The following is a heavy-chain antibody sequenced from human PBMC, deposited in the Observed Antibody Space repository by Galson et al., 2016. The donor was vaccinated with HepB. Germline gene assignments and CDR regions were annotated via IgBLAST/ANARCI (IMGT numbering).Heavy chain of an antibody. D-gene: IGHD3-10*01. CDR1: GFTFSSYG. CDR3: ARDLGVRGYGREPRDAYDL. CDR2: VWSDGYTK. Sequence: SLRLSCAASGFTFSSYGMQWVRQAPGKGLEWVAVVWSDGYTKFYADSVRGRFTVSRDSSRDTVDLQMNNLRAEDTAMYFCARDLGVRGYGREPRDAYDLWGQGTMVSVSS. J-gene: IGHJ3*01. V-gene: IGHV3-33*01.